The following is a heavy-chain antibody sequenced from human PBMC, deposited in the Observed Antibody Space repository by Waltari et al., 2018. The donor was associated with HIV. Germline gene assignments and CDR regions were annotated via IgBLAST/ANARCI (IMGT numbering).Heavy chain of an antibody. J-gene: IGHJ4*02. Sequence: EVQLVESGGGLVQPGGSLRLSCAASGFTFSSYWMHWVRQAPGKGMVWVSRIKSEGSSTSYADSVKGRFTISRDNAKNTLYLQMNSLRAEDTAVYYCARDSPGDYYDSSGYYDYWGQGTLVTVSS. CDR1: GFTFSSYW. CDR3: ARDSPGDYYDSSGYYDY. D-gene: IGHD3-22*01. V-gene: IGHV3-74*01. CDR2: IKSEGSST.